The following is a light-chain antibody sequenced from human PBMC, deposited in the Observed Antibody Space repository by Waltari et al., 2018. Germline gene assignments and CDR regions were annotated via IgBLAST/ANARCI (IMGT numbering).Light chain of an antibody. CDR2: KVS. V-gene: IGKV2-30*02. J-gene: IGKJ2*01. CDR3: MQGTHWPRYT. CDR1: QSLVHSDGNTY. Sequence: DVVMTQSPLSLPVTLGQPASISCRSSQSLVHSDGNTYLNWFQQRPGQSPRRLIYKVSNRDSGVPDRFSGSWSGTDFTLKISRVEAEDVGIYYCMQGTHWPRYTFGQGTKLEIK.